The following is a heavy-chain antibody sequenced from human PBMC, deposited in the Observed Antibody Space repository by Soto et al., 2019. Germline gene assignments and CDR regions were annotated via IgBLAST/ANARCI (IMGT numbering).Heavy chain of an antibody. CDR3: VRATFFSDSSGYTRCLDY. CDR1: GFTLGDHY. CDR2: SRDKPQGYST. D-gene: IGHD3-22*01. J-gene: IGHJ4*02. Sequence: GGSLRLSCAGSGFTLGDHYIDWVRQAPGKGLEWVGRSRDKPQGYSTTYAASVKGRFTTSRDESKNSAYLQMNSLKTEDTAVYYCVRATFFSDSSGYTRCLDYWGQGTLVTVSS. V-gene: IGHV3-72*01.